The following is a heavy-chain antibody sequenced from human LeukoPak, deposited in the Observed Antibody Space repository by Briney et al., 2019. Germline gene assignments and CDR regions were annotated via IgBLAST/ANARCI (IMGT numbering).Heavy chain of an antibody. J-gene: IGHJ4*02. V-gene: IGHV1-69*13. CDR1: GYTFSSYA. Sequence: GASVKVSCKASGYTFSSYAISWVRQAPGQGLEWMGGIIPIFGTANYAQKFQGRVTITADESTSTAYMELSRLRSDDTAVYYCARTGGYSYGSFDYWGQGTLVTVSS. CDR2: IIPIFGTA. D-gene: IGHD5-18*01. CDR3: ARTGGYSYGSFDY.